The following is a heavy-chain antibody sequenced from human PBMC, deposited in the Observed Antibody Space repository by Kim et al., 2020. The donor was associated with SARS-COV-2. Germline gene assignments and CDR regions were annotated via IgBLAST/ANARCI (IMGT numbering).Heavy chain of an antibody. Sequence: IYSADSGKGQFTHSRDNAKNSLYLQMNSLRAEDTAVYYCAREQGGYDFDYWGQGTLVTVSS. V-gene: IGHV3-21*01. CDR2: I. D-gene: IGHD5-12*01. CDR3: AREQGGYDFDY. J-gene: IGHJ4*02.